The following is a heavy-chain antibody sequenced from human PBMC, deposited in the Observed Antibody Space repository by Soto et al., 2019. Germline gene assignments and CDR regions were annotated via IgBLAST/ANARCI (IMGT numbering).Heavy chain of an antibody. Sequence: SETLSLTCTVSGGSISSGGYYWSWIRQHPGKGLEWIGYIYHSGSPYYNPSLKSRVIISEDTSKNQFSLKLSSVTAADTAVYYCARDSVYSGYEHLDPWGQGTLVTVSS. V-gene: IGHV4-31*03. CDR1: GGSISSGGYY. CDR3: ARDSVYSGYEHLDP. D-gene: IGHD5-12*01. J-gene: IGHJ5*02. CDR2: IYHSGSP.